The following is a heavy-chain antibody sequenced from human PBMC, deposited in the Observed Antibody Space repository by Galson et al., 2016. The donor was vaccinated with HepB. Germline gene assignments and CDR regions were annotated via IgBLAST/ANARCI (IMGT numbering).Heavy chain of an antibody. CDR1: GFTFRSYW. J-gene: IGHJ6*02. D-gene: IGHD5-24*01. V-gene: IGHV3-7*01. CDR3: AREWLQSGDSYYYTMDV. CDR2: VNQDETEK. Sequence: SLRLSRAASGFTFRSYWMSWVRQAPGKGLQWVANVNQDETEKYYLDSVKGRFTISRDNVKESVYLQMNSLRVEDTAVYHCAREWLQSGDSYYYTMDVWGQGTTVTVSS.